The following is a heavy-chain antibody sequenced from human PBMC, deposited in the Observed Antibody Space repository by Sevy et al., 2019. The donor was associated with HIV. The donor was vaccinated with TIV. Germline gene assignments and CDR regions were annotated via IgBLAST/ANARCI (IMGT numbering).Heavy chain of an antibody. V-gene: IGHV1-8*01. CDR1: GFPFRNYD. Sequence: ASVKVSCKTSGFPFRNYDINWLRQGTGQGLEWMGWMNPHTGNAGYSQKFQGRVTITRNTSITTAYMELGSLGSEDTAVYYCTRGLRGYYHGSTAHFYFDSWGQGTLVTVSS. CDR3: TRGLRGYYHGSTAHFYFDS. CDR2: MNPHTGNA. J-gene: IGHJ4*02. D-gene: IGHD3-10*01.